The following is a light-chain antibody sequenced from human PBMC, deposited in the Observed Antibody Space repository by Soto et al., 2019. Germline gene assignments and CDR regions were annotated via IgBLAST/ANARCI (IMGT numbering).Light chain of an antibody. V-gene: IGKV1-9*01. CDR2: AAS. J-gene: IGKJ1*01. CDR1: QGISSY. Sequence: DIKLTQSPSFLSASVGDRVTITCRASQGISSYLAWYQQKPGKAPKLLIYAASTLQSGVPSRFSGSGSGTEFTLTINSLQPEDFATYYCQQLNSYPWTFGQGTKVDIK. CDR3: QQLNSYPWT.